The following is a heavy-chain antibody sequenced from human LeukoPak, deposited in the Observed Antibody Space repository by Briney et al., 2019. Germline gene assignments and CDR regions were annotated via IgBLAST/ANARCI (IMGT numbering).Heavy chain of an antibody. V-gene: IGHV1-8*01. CDR1: GYTLTSYD. CDR2: TNPISGYT. CDR3: ARGNRLYSSSWYSLAFDI. Sequence: GASVKVSCKASGYTLTSYDINWVRQATGQGLEWMGWTNPISGYTGYAQKFQGRVTMTRNTSISTAYMELSSLRSEDTAVYYCARGNRLYSSSWYSLAFDIWGQGTMVTVSS. D-gene: IGHD6-13*01. J-gene: IGHJ3*02.